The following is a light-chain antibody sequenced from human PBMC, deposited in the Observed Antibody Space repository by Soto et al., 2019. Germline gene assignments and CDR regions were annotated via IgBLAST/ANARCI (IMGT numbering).Light chain of an antibody. CDR2: GNS. Sequence: QSVLTQPPSVSGTPGQRVTISCTGSSSNIGGGFDVNWYQQCPGTAPKLLSHGNSNRPSGVPYRFSGSKSGTSASLAITGLQAEDEAGYYCQAYEDHLIGSVVGGGTKLTVL. V-gene: IGLV1-40*01. CDR3: QAYEDHLIGSV. CDR1: SSNIGGGFD. J-gene: IGLJ2*01.